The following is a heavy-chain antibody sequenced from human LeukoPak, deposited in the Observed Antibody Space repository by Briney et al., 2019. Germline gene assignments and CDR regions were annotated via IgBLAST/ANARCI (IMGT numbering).Heavy chain of an antibody. D-gene: IGHD6-13*01. CDR3: ARDFRYSSSWGTNWFDP. CDR2: IYHSGST. V-gene: IGHV4-30-2*01. Sequence: PSQTLSLTCAVSGGSISSGGYSWSWIRQPPGKDLEWIGYIYHSGSTYYNPSLKSRVTISVDTSKNQFSLKLSSVTAADTAVYYCARDFRYSSSWGTNWFDPWGQGTLVTVSS. J-gene: IGHJ5*02. CDR1: GGSISSGGYS.